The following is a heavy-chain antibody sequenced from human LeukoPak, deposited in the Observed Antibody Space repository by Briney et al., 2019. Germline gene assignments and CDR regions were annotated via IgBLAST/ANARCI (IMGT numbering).Heavy chain of an antibody. CDR1: GESFSAYY. D-gene: IGHD3-10*01. J-gene: IGHJ6*03. CDR3: ARTTEEYYGSGKFRRYYSYYYYMDV. Sequence: SETLSLTCAVFGESFSAYYWNWIRQPPGKGLEWIGEINHSGSTNYSPSLKSRVTISVDTSKNQFSLKLSSVTAADTAVYYCARTTEEYYGSGKFRRYYSYYYYMDVWGKGTTVTVSS. V-gene: IGHV4-34*01. CDR2: INHSGST.